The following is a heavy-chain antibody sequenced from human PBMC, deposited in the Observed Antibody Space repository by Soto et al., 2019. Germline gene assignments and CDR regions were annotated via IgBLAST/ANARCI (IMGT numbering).Heavy chain of an antibody. CDR2: IHPGDSDT. CDR3: ARHNRYSSTWFQGWFDP. J-gene: IGHJ5*02. Sequence: PGESLKISCQGSGYSFTNYWVGWVRQIPGRGLEWMGIIHPGDSDTRYSPFFQGQVTISADKSISTAYLQWSSLKASDTAMYYCARHNRYSSTWFQGWFDPWGQGTLVTVSS. V-gene: IGHV5-51*01. CDR1: GYSFTNYW. D-gene: IGHD6-13*01.